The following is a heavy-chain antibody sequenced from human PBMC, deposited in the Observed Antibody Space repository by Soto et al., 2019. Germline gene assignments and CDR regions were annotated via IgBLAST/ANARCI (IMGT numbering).Heavy chain of an antibody. D-gene: IGHD5-12*01. CDR3: SRDGDRSRDGYRWKFDY. J-gene: IGHJ4*02. CDR2: ISYDGSNK. CDR1: GFTFSSHA. V-gene: IGHV3-30-3*01. Sequence: GGSLRLSCAASGFTFSSHAMHWVRQAPGKGLEWVAFISYDGSNKYYADSVKGRFTISRDNSKNTLYLQMNSLRAEDTAVYDCSRDGDRSRDGYRWKFDYWGQGTRVTVSS.